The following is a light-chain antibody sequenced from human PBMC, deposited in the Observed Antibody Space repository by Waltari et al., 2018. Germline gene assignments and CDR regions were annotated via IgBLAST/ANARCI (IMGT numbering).Light chain of an antibody. J-gene: IGKJ3*01. Sequence: DIQMTQSPPSLSAFVGGRVIMTCQASQDISNYLNWYQQKPGKAPKLLIRDASNLETGVPTRFSGSQSRTDFTLTISSLQPEDVGTYYCQRYDNLPIFAFGPGTKVEIK. CDR1: QDISNY. CDR2: DAS. V-gene: IGKV1-33*01. CDR3: QRYDNLPIFA.